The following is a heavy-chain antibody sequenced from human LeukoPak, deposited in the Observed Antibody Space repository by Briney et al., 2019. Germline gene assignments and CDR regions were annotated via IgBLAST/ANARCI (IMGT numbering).Heavy chain of an antibody. CDR3: ARDQTPSWFDP. CDR2: VYSAGA. V-gene: IGHV4-4*07. Sequence: SETLSLTCTVSGGSIDNYYWSWIRQPAGKGLEWIGRVYSAGAIYTPSLKSRVSMSLDTASNQLSLKVTAVTASDTAVYFCARDQTPSWFDPWGKGTLVTVSS. CDR1: GGSIDNYY. J-gene: IGHJ5*02.